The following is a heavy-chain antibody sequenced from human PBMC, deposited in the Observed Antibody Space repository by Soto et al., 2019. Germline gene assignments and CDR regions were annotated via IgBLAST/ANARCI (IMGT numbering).Heavy chain of an antibody. CDR3: AKDKNLPPYISSPRWEILDAFDS. Sequence: GGSLRLSCAASGFTFSSYAMSWVRQAPGKGLEWVSAISGSGGSTYYADSVKGRFTISRDNSKNTLYLQMNSLRAEDTAVYYCAKDKNLPPYISSPRWEILDAFDSWGQGTMVTVSS. D-gene: IGHD6-6*01. J-gene: IGHJ3*02. CDR2: ISGSGGST. CDR1: GFTFSSYA. V-gene: IGHV3-23*01.